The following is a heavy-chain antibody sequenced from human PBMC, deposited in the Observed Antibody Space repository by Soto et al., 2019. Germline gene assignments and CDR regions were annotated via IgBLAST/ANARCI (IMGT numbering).Heavy chain of an antibody. D-gene: IGHD3-10*01. V-gene: IGHV3-23*01. Sequence: GSLRISCASSRFTSSSYAMSWVRQAPGKGLAWVSAIIGSGGSTYYADSVKGRFTISRDNSKNTLYLQMNSLRAEDTAVYYCAKAASYGSGSYYNRPPNWFDPWGQGTLVTVSS. CDR2: IIGSGGST. CDR1: RFTSSSYA. CDR3: AKAASYGSGSYYNRPPNWFDP. J-gene: IGHJ5*02.